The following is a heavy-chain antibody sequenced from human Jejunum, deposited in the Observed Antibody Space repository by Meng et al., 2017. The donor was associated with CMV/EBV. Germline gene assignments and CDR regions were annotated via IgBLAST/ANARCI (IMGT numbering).Heavy chain of an antibody. D-gene: IGHD3-3*01. CDR2: ISWNGGNI. Sequence: FTFDDYAMHWVRQAPGKGLEWVSGISWNGGNIDYADSVRGRFTISRDNAKNSLYLQMNSLKAEDTAFYYCAKPLSPYDFWSGVDYWGQGTLVTVSS. CDR1: FTFDDYA. J-gene: IGHJ4*02. V-gene: IGHV3-9*01. CDR3: AKPLSPYDFWSGVDY.